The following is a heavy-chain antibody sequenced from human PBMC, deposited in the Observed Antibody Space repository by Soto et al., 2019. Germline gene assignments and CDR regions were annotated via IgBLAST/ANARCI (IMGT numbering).Heavy chain of an antibody. D-gene: IGHD6-19*01. CDR2: ISYDGSNI. CDR3: AKGLLVSGWYYFDY. V-gene: IGHV3-30*18. CDR1: GFTFSNYG. Sequence: QVQLVESGGGVVQPGRSLRLSCAASGFTFSNYGIHWVRQAPGKGLEWVAVISYDGSNIYYSDSVKGRFTISRDNSKNTLSLKMNSLRAEDSAVYYCAKGLLVSGWYYFDYWGQGTLVTVSS. J-gene: IGHJ4*02.